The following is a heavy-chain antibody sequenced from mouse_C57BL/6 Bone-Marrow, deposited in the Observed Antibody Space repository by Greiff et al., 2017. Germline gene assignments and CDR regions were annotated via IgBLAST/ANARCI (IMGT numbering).Heavy chain of an antibody. V-gene: IGHV1-55*01. CDR3: ARPYYGNYWYFDV. Sequence: VQLQQPGAELVKPGASVKMSCKASGYTFTSYWITWVKQRPGQGLEWIGDIYPGSGSTNYNEKFKSKATLTVDTSSSTAYMQLRSLTSEVSAVYFCARPYYGNYWYFDVWGTGTTVTGSS. D-gene: IGHD2-10*01. CDR2: IYPGSGST. J-gene: IGHJ1*03. CDR1: GYTFTSYW.